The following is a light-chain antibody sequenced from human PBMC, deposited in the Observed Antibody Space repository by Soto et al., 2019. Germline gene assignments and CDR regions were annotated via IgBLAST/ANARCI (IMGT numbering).Light chain of an antibody. V-gene: IGKV1-27*01. CDR2: AES. CDR1: QGISNY. J-gene: IGKJ4*01. CDR3: QKYNSAPPFT. Sequence: DIQMTQSPSSLSASVGDRVTITCRASQGISNYLAWYQQNPGKVPKLLIYAESTLQSGVPSRFSGSGSGTDFTLTISSLQPADVATYYCQKYNSAPPFTFGGGTKVEIK.